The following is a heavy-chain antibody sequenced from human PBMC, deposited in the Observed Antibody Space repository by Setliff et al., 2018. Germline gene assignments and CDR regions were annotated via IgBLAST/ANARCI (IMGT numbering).Heavy chain of an antibody. CDR1: GESFSGHY. Sequence: SETLSLTCAVYGESFSGHYWSWIRQPPGKGLEWSGEINHSGSTNYNPSLKSRVTISVDPSKNQFSLKLSSVAAADTAVYYCARGFDVCGGGACYTDGPYYFDYWGLGTRVTVSS. J-gene: IGHJ4*02. D-gene: IGHD2-21*02. V-gene: IGHV4-34*01. CDR3: ARGFDVCGGGACYTDGPYYFDY. CDR2: INHSGST.